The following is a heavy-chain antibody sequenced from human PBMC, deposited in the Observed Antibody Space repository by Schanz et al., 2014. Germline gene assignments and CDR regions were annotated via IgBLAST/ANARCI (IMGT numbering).Heavy chain of an antibody. D-gene: IGHD1-26*01. Sequence: EVQLGESGGGLVQPGGSLRLSCAASGFTVSNNYMSWVRQPPGKGLEWVSAISTRGGSPYYADSVKGRFTISRDNAKNSLYLQMNSLTAEDTAVYYCAKYGTGKGVSFEYWGQGTLVAVSS. CDR2: ISTRGGSP. CDR3: AKYGTGKGVSFEY. CDR1: GFTVSNNY. J-gene: IGHJ4*02. V-gene: IGHV3-23*04.